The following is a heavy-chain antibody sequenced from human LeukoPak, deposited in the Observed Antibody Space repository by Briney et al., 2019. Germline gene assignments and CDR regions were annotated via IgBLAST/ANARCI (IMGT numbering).Heavy chain of an antibody. V-gene: IGHV3-53*04. CDR1: GFTVSSNY. CDR2: IYSGGST. J-gene: IGHJ6*02. CDR3: ATRRAAGYYYGMDV. D-gene: IGHD6-25*01. Sequence: SGGSLRLSCVVSGFTVSSNYMSWVRQAPGKGLEWVSVIYSGGSTYYADSVKGRFTISRHNSKNTLHLQMNSLRSEDTAVYYCATRRAAGYYYGMDVWGQGTTVTVSS.